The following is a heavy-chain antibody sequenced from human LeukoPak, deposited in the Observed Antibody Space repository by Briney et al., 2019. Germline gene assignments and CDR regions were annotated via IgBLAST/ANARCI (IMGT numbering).Heavy chain of an antibody. CDR1: GFTFSTYE. J-gene: IGHJ4*02. Sequence: GGSLRLSCAASGFTFSTYEMNWVRQAPGKGLEWVAYISSGGNNIYYADSVKGRFTISRDNAKNSLYLQMNSLRAEDTAVYYCARLYGVGATSDLYFDSWGQGTLVTVSS. V-gene: IGHV3-48*03. CDR3: ARLYGVGATSDLYFDS. CDR2: ISSGGNNI. D-gene: IGHD1-26*01.